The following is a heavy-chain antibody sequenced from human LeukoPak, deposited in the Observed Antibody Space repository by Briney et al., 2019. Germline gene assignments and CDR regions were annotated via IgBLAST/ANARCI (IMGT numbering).Heavy chain of an antibody. CDR3: ARLPARCGVAPY. J-gene: IGHJ4*02. CDR2: IYYSGST. V-gene: IGHV4-39*01. Sequence: SETLSLTCTVSGGSISSSSYYWGWIRQPPGKGLEWIGSIYYSGSTYYNPSLKSRVTISVDTSKNQFSLKLSSVTAADTAVYYCARLPARCGVAPYWGQGTLVTVSS. CDR1: GGSISSSSYY. D-gene: IGHD3-3*01.